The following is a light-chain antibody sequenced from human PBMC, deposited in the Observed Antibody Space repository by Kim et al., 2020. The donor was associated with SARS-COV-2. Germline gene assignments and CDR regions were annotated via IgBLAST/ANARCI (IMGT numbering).Light chain of an antibody. J-gene: IGLJ3*02. Sequence: QPVLTQSPPASASLGASVKLTCTLSSGHSSYAIAWHQQQPEKGPRYLMKLNSDGSHSKGDGIPDRFSGSSSGAERYLTISSLQSEDEADYYCQTWGTGIHWVFGGGTQLTVL. CDR1: SGHSSYA. CDR3: QTWGTGIHWV. CDR2: LNSDGSH. V-gene: IGLV4-69*01.